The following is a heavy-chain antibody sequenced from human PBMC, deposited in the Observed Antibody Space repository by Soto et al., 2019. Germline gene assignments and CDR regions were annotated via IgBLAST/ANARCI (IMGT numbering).Heavy chain of an antibody. V-gene: IGHV3-30-3*01. D-gene: IGHD2-2*01. Sequence: GGSLRLSCAASGFTFSGYAMHWVRQAPGKGLEWVAVISYDGSNKYYADSVKGRFTISRDNSKNTLYLQMNSLRAEDTAVYYCAXDFVVVPAAPPSDAFDIWGQGTMVTVSS. CDR1: GFTFSGYA. CDR2: ISYDGSNK. CDR3: AXDFVVVPAAPPSDAFDI. J-gene: IGHJ3*02.